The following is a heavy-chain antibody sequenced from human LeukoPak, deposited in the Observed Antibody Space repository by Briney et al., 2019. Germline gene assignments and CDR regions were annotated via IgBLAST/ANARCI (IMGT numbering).Heavy chain of an antibody. Sequence: GGSLRLSCAASGFTFGSYAMSWVRQAPGKGLEWVSAISGSGGSTYYADSVKGRFTISRDNSKNTLYLQMNSLRAEDTAVYYCAKDSGIVVVYFDYWGQGTLVTVSS. V-gene: IGHV3-23*01. D-gene: IGHD3-22*01. CDR2: ISGSGGST. CDR3: AKDSGIVVVYFDY. CDR1: GFTFGSYA. J-gene: IGHJ4*02.